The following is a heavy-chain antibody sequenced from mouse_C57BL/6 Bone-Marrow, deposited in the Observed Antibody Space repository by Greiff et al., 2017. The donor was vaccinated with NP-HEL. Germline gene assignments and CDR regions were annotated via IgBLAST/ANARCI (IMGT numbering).Heavy chain of an antibody. J-gene: IGHJ4*01. CDR3: ARQYDYDVRYAMDY. D-gene: IGHD2-4*01. CDR2: INPNYGTT. Sequence: EVKLVESGPELVKPGASVKISCKASGYSFTDYNMNWVKQSNGKSLEWIGVINPNYGTTSYNQKFKGKATLTVDQSSSTAYMQLNSLTSEDSAAYYCARQYDYDVRYAMDYWGQGTSVTVSS. V-gene: IGHV1-39*01. CDR1: GYSFTDYN.